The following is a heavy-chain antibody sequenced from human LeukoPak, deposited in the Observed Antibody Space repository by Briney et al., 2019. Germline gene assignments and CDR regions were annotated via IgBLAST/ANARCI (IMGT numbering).Heavy chain of an antibody. Sequence: GESLKISCAASGFTFSSYAMSWVRQAPGKGLEWVSAISGSGGSTYYADSVKGRFTISRDNSKNTLYLQMNSLRAEDMAVYYCAKETDYTYDYWGQGTLVTVSS. CDR2: ISGSGGST. J-gene: IGHJ4*02. V-gene: IGHV3-23*01. CDR1: GFTFSSYA. D-gene: IGHD2-2*02. CDR3: AKETDYTYDY.